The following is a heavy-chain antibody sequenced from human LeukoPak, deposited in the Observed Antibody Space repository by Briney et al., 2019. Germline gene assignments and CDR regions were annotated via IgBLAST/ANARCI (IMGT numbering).Heavy chain of an antibody. CDR1: GGSITSSSYY. V-gene: IGHV4-39*07. CDR2: IYYSGST. J-gene: IGHJ4*02. Sequence: PSETLCLTCTVSGGSITSSSYYWGWIRQPPEKGLEWIGSIYYSGSTYYNPSLKSRVTISVDTSKNQLFLKLSSVTAADTAVYYCARTTRVVVAAAFDYWGQGTLVTVSS. D-gene: IGHD2-15*01. CDR3: ARTTRVVVAAAFDY.